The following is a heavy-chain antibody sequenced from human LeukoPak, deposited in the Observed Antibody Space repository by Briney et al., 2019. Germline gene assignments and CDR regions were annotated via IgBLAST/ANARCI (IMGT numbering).Heavy chain of an antibody. Sequence: GSLRLSCAASGFTFSSFAMTWVRQAPGKGLEWVSAIGASGVDTYYTDSVKGRFTISRDNSKNTLYLHMSSLRAEDTAVYFCAKRPRDSSGYYLGAFDGWGQGTTVTVSS. CDR1: GFTFSSFA. D-gene: IGHD3-22*01. CDR2: IGASGVDT. V-gene: IGHV3-23*01. J-gene: IGHJ3*01. CDR3: AKRPRDSSGYYLGAFDG.